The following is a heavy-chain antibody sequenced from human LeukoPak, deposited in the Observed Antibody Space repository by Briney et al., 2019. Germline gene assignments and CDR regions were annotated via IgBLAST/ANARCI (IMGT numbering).Heavy chain of an antibody. CDR2: IKQDGSEK. V-gene: IGHV3-7*01. Sequence: GGSLRLSCAASGFTFSIYWMSWVRQAPGKGLEWVANIKQDGSEKYYVDSVKGRFTISRDNAKNSLYLQMNSLRAEDTAVYYCAKGLVVITTFFDYWGQGTLVTVSS. CDR3: AKGLVVITTFFDY. J-gene: IGHJ4*02. CDR1: GFTFSIYW. D-gene: IGHD3-22*01.